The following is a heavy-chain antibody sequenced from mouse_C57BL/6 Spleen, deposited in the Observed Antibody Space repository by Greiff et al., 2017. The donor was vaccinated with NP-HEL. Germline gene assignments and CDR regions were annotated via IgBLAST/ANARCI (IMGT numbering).Heavy chain of an antibody. CDR1: GYTFTSYW. V-gene: IGHV1-64*01. CDR2: IHPNSGST. D-gene: IGHD2-2*01. Sequence: QVQLQQPGAELVKPGASVKLSCKASGYTFTSYWMHWVKQRPGQGLEWIGMIHPNSGSTNYNEKFKSKATLTVDKSSSTAYMQLSSLTSEDSAVYYCARILLMVTGVGADYWGQGTTLTVSS. J-gene: IGHJ2*01. CDR3: ARILLMVTGVGADY.